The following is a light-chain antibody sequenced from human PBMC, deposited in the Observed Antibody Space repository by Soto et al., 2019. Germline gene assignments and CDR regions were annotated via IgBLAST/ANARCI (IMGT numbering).Light chain of an antibody. Sequence: QSVLTQPPSVSAAPGQKVTISCSGRSSNIGNNYVSWYQQFPGTAPKVLIYDNNKRPSGIPDRFSGSKSGTSATLGITGLQTGDEADYYCETWDSSLSAAVFGGGTQLTVL. CDR3: ETWDSSLSAAV. J-gene: IGLJ7*01. CDR2: DNN. V-gene: IGLV1-51*01. CDR1: SSNIGNNY.